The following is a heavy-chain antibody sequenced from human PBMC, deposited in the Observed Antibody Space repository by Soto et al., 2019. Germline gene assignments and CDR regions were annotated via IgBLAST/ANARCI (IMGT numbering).Heavy chain of an antibody. CDR1: GGSFSGYY. CDR3: ARSGRACTVPPRNGAFDI. Sequence: QVQLQQWGAGLLKPSETLSLTCAVYGGSFSGYYWSWIRQPPGKGLERIGEIKHSGSTNYNPSLKSRVTISVDTPKNQFTLKRGSVTAACTAVYYCARSGRACTVPPRNGAFDIWGQGTMGTVSS. CDR2: IKHSGST. V-gene: IGHV4-34*01. J-gene: IGHJ3*02. D-gene: IGHD4-17*01.